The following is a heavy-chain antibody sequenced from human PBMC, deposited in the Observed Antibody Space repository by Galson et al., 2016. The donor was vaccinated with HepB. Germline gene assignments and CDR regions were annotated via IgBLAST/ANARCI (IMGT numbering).Heavy chain of an antibody. V-gene: IGHV3-74*01. Sequence: SLRLSCAASRFTLSGYWMHWVRHAPGKGLVWVSRINSDGSIINYADSVEGRFTISRDNAENTLYLQMNSLRAEDTAVYYCSRVNYYGSGRQQNFDYWGQGTLVTVSS. CDR2: INSDGSII. CDR1: RFTLSGYW. CDR3: SRVNYYGSGRQQNFDY. J-gene: IGHJ4*02. D-gene: IGHD3-10*01.